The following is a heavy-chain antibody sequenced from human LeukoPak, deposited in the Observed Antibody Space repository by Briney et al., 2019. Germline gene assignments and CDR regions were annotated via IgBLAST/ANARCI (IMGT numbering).Heavy chain of an antibody. J-gene: IGHJ4*02. CDR1: GGSISSYY. Sequence: PSETLSLTCTASGGSISSYYWSWIRQPPGKGLEWIGYIYYSGSTNYNPSLKSRVTISVDTSKNQFSLNLSSVTAADTAVYYCARSSGYYRNFDYWGQGTLVTVSS. V-gene: IGHV4-59*01. CDR2: IYYSGST. D-gene: IGHD3-22*01. CDR3: ARSSGYYRNFDY.